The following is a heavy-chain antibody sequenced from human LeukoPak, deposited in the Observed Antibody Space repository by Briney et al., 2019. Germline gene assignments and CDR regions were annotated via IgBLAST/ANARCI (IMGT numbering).Heavy chain of an antibody. CDR3: ARGSSSSTEYYYYMDV. V-gene: IGHV4-39*01. CDR2: IYYSGST. Sequence: PSETLSLTCTVSGGSISSSSYYWGWIRQPPGKGLEWIGSIYYSGSTYYNPSLKSRVTISVDTSKNQFSLKLSSVTAADTAVYYCARGSSSSTEYYYYMDVWGKGTTVTVSS. D-gene: IGHD6-6*01. CDR1: GGSISSSSYY. J-gene: IGHJ6*03.